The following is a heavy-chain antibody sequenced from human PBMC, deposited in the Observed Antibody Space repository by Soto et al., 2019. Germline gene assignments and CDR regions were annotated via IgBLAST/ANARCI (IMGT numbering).Heavy chain of an antibody. D-gene: IGHD2-15*01. CDR1: GYTFTTYY. J-gene: IGHJ4*02. CDR2: INPNGGST. Sequence: QVQLVQSGAEVKMPGASVKVSCKASGYTFTTYYMHWERQAPGQGLEWLGIINPNGGSTTYAQKFAGRVTMTRDTAKSTVYLELSSLSSEDTAVYYWERGGYWSGGICFHGTCDYWGQGRLVSVSA. V-gene: IGHV1-46*01. CDR3: ERGGYWSGGICFHGTCDY.